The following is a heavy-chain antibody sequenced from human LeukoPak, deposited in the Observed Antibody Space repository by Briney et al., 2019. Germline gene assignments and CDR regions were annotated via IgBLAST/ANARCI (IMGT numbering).Heavy chain of an antibody. D-gene: IGHD3-10*01. Sequence: PSETLSLTCAVYGGSFSGYYWGWIRQPPGKGLEWIGEINHSGSTNYNPSLKSRVTISVDTSKNQFSLKLSSVTAADTAVYYCARGRVTMVRGGFDYWGQGTLVTVSS. CDR2: INHSGST. CDR1: GGSFSGYY. J-gene: IGHJ4*02. V-gene: IGHV4-34*01. CDR3: ARGRVTMVRGGFDY.